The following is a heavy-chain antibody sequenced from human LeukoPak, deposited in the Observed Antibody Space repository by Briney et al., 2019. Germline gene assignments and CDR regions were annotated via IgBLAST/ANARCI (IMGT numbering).Heavy chain of an antibody. CDR2: ISSNGGTT. CDR3: VADYSGYDYFAY. CDR1: GFTFSSYA. V-gene: IGHV3-64D*06. D-gene: IGHD5-12*01. J-gene: IGHJ4*02. Sequence: GGSLRLSCPASGFTFSSYAMHWVRQAPGKGLEYASAISSNGGTTYYADSVKGRFTISRDNSKNTLYLQMSSLRAEDTAVYYCVADYSGYDYFAYWGQGTLVTVSS.